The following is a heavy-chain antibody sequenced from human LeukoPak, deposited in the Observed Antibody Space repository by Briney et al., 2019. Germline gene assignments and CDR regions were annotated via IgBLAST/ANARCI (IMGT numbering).Heavy chain of an antibody. CDR1: GASISSGNYY. Sequence: PSETLSLTCTVSGASISSGNYYWSWIRQPAGKGLEWIGRIYTSGSTNYNPPLKSRVTISVDTSKNQFSLKLSSVTAADTAVYYCAREAVTNAFDIWGQGTMVTVSS. CDR3: AREAVTNAFDI. D-gene: IGHD3-10*01. J-gene: IGHJ3*02. V-gene: IGHV4-61*02. CDR2: IYTSGST.